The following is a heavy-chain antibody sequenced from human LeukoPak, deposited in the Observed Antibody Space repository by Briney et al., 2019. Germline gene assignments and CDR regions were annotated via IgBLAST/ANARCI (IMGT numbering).Heavy chain of an antibody. CDR1: GFTFSSYA. D-gene: IGHD2-8*01. Sequence: GGSLRLSCAASGFTFSSYAMSWVRQAPGEGLEWVSYISSSGSTIYYADSVKGRFTISRDNAKNSLYLQMNSLRAEDTAVYYCARARVGYCTNGVRYYYYGMDVWGQGTTVTVSS. CDR3: ARARVGYCTNGVRYYYYGMDV. V-gene: IGHV3-48*04. CDR2: ISSSGSTI. J-gene: IGHJ6*02.